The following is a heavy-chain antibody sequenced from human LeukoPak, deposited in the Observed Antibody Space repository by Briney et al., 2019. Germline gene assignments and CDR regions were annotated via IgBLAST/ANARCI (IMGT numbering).Heavy chain of an antibody. CDR2: IIPILGIA. V-gene: IGHV1-69*04. Sequence: SVKVSCKASGGTFSSYAISWVRQAPGQGLEWMGRIIPILGIANYAQKFQGRVTITADKSTSTAYMELSSLRSEDTAVYYCARVLDSSGQGIYFDYWGQGTLVTVSS. CDR3: ARVLDSSGQGIYFDY. CDR1: GGTFSSYA. D-gene: IGHD6-19*01. J-gene: IGHJ4*02.